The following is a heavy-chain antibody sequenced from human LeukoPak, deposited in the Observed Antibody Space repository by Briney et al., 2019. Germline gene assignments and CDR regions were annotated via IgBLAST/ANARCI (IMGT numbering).Heavy chain of an antibody. D-gene: IGHD3-10*01. J-gene: IGHJ6*02. Sequence: GGSLRLSCAASGFTVSSNYMSWVRQAPGKGLEWVSVIYSGGSTYYADSVKGRFTISRHNSKNTLYLQMNSLRAGDTAVYYCARESGSPGDYYYYGMDVWGQGTTVTVSS. CDR3: ARESGSPGDYYYYGMDV. V-gene: IGHV3-53*04. CDR1: GFTVSSNY. CDR2: IYSGGST.